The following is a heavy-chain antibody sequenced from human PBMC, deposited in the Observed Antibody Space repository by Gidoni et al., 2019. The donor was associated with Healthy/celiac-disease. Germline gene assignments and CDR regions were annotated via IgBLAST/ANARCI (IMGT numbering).Heavy chain of an antibody. CDR3: AKGDYYDSSGYYYYYYGMDV. CDR2: ISGSGGST. D-gene: IGHD3-22*01. V-gene: IGHV3-23*04. CDR1: GFTFSSYA. Sequence: EVQLVESGGGLVQPGGSLRLSCAASGFTFSSYAMSWVRQAPGKGLEWVSAISGSGGSTYYADSVKGRFTISRDNSKNTLYLQMNSLRAEDTAVYYCAKGDYYDSSGYYYYYYGMDVWGQGTTVTVSS. J-gene: IGHJ6*02.